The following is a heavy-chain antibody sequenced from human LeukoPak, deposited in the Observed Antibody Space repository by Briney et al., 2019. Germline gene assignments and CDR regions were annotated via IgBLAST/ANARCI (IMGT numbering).Heavy chain of an antibody. CDR1: GGSISSSSYY. D-gene: IGHD3-22*01. J-gene: IGHJ4*02. CDR3: ARATHSSGPSWRYYFDY. Sequence: SETLSLTCTVSGGSISSSSYYWGWIRQPPGKGLEWIGSIYYSGSTYYNPSLKSRVTISVDTSKNQFSLKLSSVTAADTAVYYCARATHSSGPSWRYYFDYWGQGTLVTVSS. V-gene: IGHV4-39*07. CDR2: IYYSGST.